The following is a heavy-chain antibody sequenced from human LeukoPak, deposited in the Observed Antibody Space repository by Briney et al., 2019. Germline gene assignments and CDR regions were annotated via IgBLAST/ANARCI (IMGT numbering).Heavy chain of an antibody. CDR3: ARDRGYSYDYWYFHL. D-gene: IGHD5-18*01. CDR1: GASISIYY. CDR2: MYTSGSG. J-gene: IGHJ2*01. Sequence: SETLSLTCTVSGASISIYYWSWIRQPAGKGLERIGRMYTSGSGNYSPSLKSRVTMSVDTSKNQFSLKLSSVTAADTAVYYCARDRGYSYDYWYFHLWGRGTLVTVSS. V-gene: IGHV4-4*07.